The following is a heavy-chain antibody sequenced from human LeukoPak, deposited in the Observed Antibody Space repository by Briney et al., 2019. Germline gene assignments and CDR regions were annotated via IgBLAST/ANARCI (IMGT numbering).Heavy chain of an antibody. CDR3: ARGGSERWIQLWLHWFDP. Sequence: PSETLSLTCTVSGGSIISGDYYWSWIRQPPGKGLEWIGYIYYSGSTYYNPSLKSRVTISVDTSKNQFSLKLSSVTAADTAVYYCARGGSERWIQLWLHWFDPWGQGTLVTVSS. CDR2: IYYSGST. CDR1: GGSIISGDYY. V-gene: IGHV4-30-4*08. J-gene: IGHJ5*02. D-gene: IGHD5-18*01.